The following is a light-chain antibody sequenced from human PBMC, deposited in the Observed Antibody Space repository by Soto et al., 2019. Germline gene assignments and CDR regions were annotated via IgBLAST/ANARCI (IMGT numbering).Light chain of an antibody. CDR1: QSIRNW. V-gene: IGKV1-5*01. CDR2: DAS. J-gene: IGKJ1*01. Sequence: DIQMTQSPSTLSASVGDRVTITCRASQSIRNWLAWYQQKPGKVPKLLIYDASSLASGVPSRFSGSGSGTEFTLTVSSLQPDDFATYYCQQYNGYSLWTFGQGTKVDIK. CDR3: QQYNGYSLWT.